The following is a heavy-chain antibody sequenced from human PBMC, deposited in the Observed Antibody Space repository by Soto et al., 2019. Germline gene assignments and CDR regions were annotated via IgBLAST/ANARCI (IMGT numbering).Heavy chain of an antibody. CDR2: INAGNGNT. V-gene: IGHV1-3*01. CDR1: GYTFTNYA. J-gene: IGHJ4*02. CDR3: AREQQLDTGNFDY. Sequence: ASVEVSCKASGYTFTNYAIHWVRQAPGQRLEWMGWINAGNGNTKYSQKFQDRVTITRDTSASTVYMALSSLRFEDTAVYYCAREQQLDTGNFDYWGQGTLVTGSS. D-gene: IGHD1-1*01.